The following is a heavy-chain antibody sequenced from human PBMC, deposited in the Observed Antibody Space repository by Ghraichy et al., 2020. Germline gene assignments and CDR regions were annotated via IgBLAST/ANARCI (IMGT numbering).Heavy chain of an antibody. V-gene: IGHV4-39*01. J-gene: IGHJ6*02. D-gene: IGHD6-19*01. CDR3: ARQGYGSGFYAMDV. CDR2: MYYSGST. CDR1: GGSISSSSFY. Sequence: SETLSLTCTVSGGSISSSSFYWGWIRQPPGKGLEWIGSMYYSGSTYYNPSLKSRVTISVDTSKNQFSLKLSSVTAADTALYYCARQGYGSGFYAMDVWGQGTTVTVSS.